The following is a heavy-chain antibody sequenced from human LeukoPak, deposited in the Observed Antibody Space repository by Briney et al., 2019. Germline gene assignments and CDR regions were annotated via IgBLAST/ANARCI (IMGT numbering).Heavy chain of an antibody. CDR1: GYSFTSYW. Sequence: GGSLILSCKGSGYSFTSYWIGWVRQMPGKGLEWMGIIYPGDSDTRYSPSFQGQVTISADKSISTAYLQWSSLKASDTAMYYCARVYDYDSSGCLDYWGQGTLVTVSS. V-gene: IGHV5-51*01. CDR3: ARVYDYDSSGCLDY. D-gene: IGHD3-22*01. CDR2: IYPGDSDT. J-gene: IGHJ4*02.